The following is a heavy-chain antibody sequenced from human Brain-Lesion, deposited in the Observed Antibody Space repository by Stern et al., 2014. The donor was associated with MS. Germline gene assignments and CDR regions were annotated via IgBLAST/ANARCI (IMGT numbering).Heavy chain of an antibody. CDR1: GFTFSSFG. Sequence: VQLVESGGGVVPPGRPLILSCAASGFTFSSFGMHWVRQAPGKGLEWVAGISYDGSDKYYADSVKGRFTISRDNSKNTLYMEMNSLKVDDTAVYYCAKDRYWLTYVFDYWDRGSLVTVSS. J-gene: IGHJ4*02. CDR2: ISYDGSDK. V-gene: IGHV3-30*18. D-gene: IGHD3-16*02. CDR3: AKDRYWLTYVFDY.